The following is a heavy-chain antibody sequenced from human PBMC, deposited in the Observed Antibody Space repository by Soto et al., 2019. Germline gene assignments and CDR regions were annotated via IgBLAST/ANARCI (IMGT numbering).Heavy chain of an antibody. V-gene: IGHV3-53*04. D-gene: IGHD3-10*01. Sequence: GGSLRLSCAASGFTVSSNYMSWVRQAPGKGLEWVSVIYSGGSTYYADSVKGRFTISRHNSKNTLYLQMNSLRAEDTAVYYCAREYGSGSSNYYYYYMDVWGKGTTVTVSS. J-gene: IGHJ6*03. CDR1: GFTVSSNY. CDR2: IYSGGST. CDR3: AREYGSGSSNYYYYYMDV.